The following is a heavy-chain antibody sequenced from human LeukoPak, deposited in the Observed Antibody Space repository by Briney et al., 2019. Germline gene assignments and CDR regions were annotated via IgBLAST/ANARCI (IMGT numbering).Heavy chain of an antibody. CDR2: ISYDGSNK. V-gene: IGHV3-30-3*01. J-gene: IGHJ4*02. CDR3: GRSSSGYWASGFDY. D-gene: IGHD3-22*01. CDR1: GFTFSSYA. Sequence: GGSLRLSCAASGFTFSSYAMHWVRQAPGKGLEWVAVISYDGSNKYYADSVKGRFTISRDNSKNTLYLQMNSLRAEDTAVYYCGRSSSGYWASGFDYWGQGTLVTVSS.